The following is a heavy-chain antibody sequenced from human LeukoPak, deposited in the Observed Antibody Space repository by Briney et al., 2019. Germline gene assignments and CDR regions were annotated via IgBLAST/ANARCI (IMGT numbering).Heavy chain of an antibody. CDR2: TYYRSKWYN. Sequence: SQTLSLTFAISGDSVSINSAAWNWIRQSPSRGLEWLGSTYYRSKWYNDYAVSVKSRITINPDTSKNQFSLQLNSVTPEDTAVYYCARDDLHEDTYYDFWSGYYLRRYYFDYWGQGTLVTVSS. CDR3: ARDDLHEDTYYDFWSGYYLRRYYFDY. J-gene: IGHJ4*02. V-gene: IGHV6-1*01. CDR1: GDSVSINSAA. D-gene: IGHD3-3*01.